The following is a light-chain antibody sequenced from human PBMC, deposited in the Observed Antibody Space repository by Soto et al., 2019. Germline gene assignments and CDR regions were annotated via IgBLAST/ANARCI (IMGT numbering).Light chain of an antibody. J-gene: IGLJ2*01. Sequence: QSVLTQPPSVSAAPGQKVTISCSGSSSNIGNNYVSWYQQFPGTAPKLLIYDNNKRPSGIPDRFSGSKSATSATLGITGLQTGDEADYYCGTWDSSLSAVLFGGGTQLTVL. CDR3: GTWDSSLSAVL. CDR2: DNN. V-gene: IGLV1-51*01. CDR1: SSNIGNNY.